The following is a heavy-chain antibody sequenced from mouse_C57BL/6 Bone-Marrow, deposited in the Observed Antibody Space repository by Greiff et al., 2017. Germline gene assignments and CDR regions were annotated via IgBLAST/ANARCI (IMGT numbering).Heavy chain of an antibody. CDR2: ISSGGDYI. D-gene: IGHD1-1*01. V-gene: IGHV5-9-1*02. CDR1: GFTFSSYA. CDR3: TRENVGSSLFAY. Sequence: EVKLMESGEGLVKPGGSLKLSCAASGFTFSSYAMSWVRQTSEKRLAWVAYISSGGDYIYYAVTVKGRFTISRAYARNTLYLQTRSLTSADPAMYYCTRENVGSSLFAYWRQGALLTASA. J-gene: IGHJ3*01.